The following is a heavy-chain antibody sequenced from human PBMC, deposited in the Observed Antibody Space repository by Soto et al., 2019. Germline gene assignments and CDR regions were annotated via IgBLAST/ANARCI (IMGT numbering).Heavy chain of an antibody. CDR1: GFTFSSYS. Sequence: GGSLRLSCAASGFTFSSYSMNWVRQAPGKGLEWVSSISSSSSYIYYADSVKGRFTISRDNAKNSLYLQMNSLRAEDTAVYYCARDLNGPVVVAATDYYYYYMDVWGKGTTVTVSS. D-gene: IGHD2-15*01. V-gene: IGHV3-21*01. CDR3: ARDLNGPVVVAATDYYYYYMDV. CDR2: ISSSSSYI. J-gene: IGHJ6*03.